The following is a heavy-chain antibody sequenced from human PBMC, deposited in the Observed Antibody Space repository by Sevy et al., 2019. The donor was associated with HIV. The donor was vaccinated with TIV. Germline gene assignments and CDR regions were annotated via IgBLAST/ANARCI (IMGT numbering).Heavy chain of an antibody. Sequence: GGSLRLSCAASGFTFSSSAMNWVRQAPGKGLEWVSGIISSGDITYYPDSVKVRFTISRDNSKNTLDLQINSLRVEDTAIYYCAKRSNENFFDYWGQGSLVTVSS. D-gene: IGHD2-8*01. J-gene: IGHJ4*02. CDR1: GFTFSSSA. V-gene: IGHV3-23*01. CDR3: AKRSNENFFDY. CDR2: IISSGDIT.